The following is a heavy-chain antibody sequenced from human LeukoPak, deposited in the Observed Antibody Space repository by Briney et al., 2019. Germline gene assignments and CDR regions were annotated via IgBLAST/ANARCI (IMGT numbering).Heavy chain of an antibody. Sequence: GRSLRLSCAASGFTFSSYEMNWVRQAPGEGLEWVSYISSSGSTIYYADSVKGRFTISRDNAKNSLYLQMNSLRAEDTAVYYCAPGIDQYFDYWGQGTLVTVSS. J-gene: IGHJ4*02. CDR3: APGIDQYFDY. CDR1: GFTFSSYE. D-gene: IGHD2-21*01. V-gene: IGHV3-48*03. CDR2: ISSSGSTI.